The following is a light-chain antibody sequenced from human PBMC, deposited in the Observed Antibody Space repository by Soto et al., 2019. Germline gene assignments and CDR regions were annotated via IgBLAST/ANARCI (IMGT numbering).Light chain of an antibody. J-gene: IGLJ1*01. Sequence: QSVLTQPPSVSGAPVQRVTISCTGSSSNIGAGYDVHWYQQLPGTAPKLLIYGSSNRPSGVPDRFSGSKSGASASLAITGLQAEDEADYYCQSYDSSLSGYVFGTGTQVTVL. CDR2: GSS. V-gene: IGLV1-40*01. CDR1: SSNIGAGYD. CDR3: QSYDSSLSGYV.